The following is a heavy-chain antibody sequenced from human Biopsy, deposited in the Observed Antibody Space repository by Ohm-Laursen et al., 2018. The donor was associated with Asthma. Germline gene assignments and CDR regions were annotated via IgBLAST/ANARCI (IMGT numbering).Heavy chain of an antibody. CDR1: GGTFSSYA. CDR2: IIPIFGTA. V-gene: IGHV1-69*13. Sequence: VKISCKASGGTFSSYAISWVRQAPGQGLEWMGGIIPIFGTANYAQKFQGRVTITADESTSTAYLELSSLRSEDTAVYYCARWGIQGVRFWGMDVWGQGTTVTVSS. CDR3: ARWGIQGVRFWGMDV. J-gene: IGHJ6*02. D-gene: IGHD3-10*01.